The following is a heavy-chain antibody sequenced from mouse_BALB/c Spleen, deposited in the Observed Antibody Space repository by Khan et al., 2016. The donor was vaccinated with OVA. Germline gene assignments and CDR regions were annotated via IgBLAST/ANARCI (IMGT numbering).Heavy chain of an antibody. J-gene: IGHJ2*01. V-gene: IGHV1S136*01. Sequence: VRLQQSGPELVKPGASVKMSCKASGYTFTSYVIHWMKQKPGQGLEWIGYIYPFNDDTKYNEKFKGKATLTSDKSSSTAYMELSSLTSEDSVVYYCARNYRYDVYFDYWGQGTTLTVSS. CDR2: IYPFNDDT. CDR3: ARNYRYDVYFDY. CDR1: GYTFTSYV. D-gene: IGHD2-14*01.